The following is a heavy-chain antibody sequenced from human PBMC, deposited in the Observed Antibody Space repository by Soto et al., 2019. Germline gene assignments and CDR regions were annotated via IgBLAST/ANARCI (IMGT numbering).Heavy chain of an antibody. J-gene: IGHJ6*02. CDR2: IYYSGST. CDR1: GGSISRSSYY. D-gene: IGHD3-10*01. CDR3: ARPITMVRGISYYYYGMDV. V-gene: IGHV4-39*01. Sequence: SETLSLTCTVSGGSISRSSYYWGWIRQPPGKGLEWIGSIYYSGSTYYNPSLKSRVTISVDTSKNQFSLELSSVTAADTAVYYCARPITMVRGISYYYYGMDVWGQGTTVTVSS.